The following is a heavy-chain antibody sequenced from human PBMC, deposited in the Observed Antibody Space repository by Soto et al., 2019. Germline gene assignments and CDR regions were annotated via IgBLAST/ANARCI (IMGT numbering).Heavy chain of an antibody. Sequence: PSETLSLTCTVSGGSISSYYGGWFRQPPGKGLEWIGYIYYSGSTTYHPSLKSRVTISVDTSKNQFSLKLSSVTAADTAVYYCARWIQLWTTAVFDYWGQGTLVTVSS. V-gene: IGHV4-59*08. D-gene: IGHD5-18*01. CDR1: GGSISSYY. CDR2: IYYSGST. J-gene: IGHJ4*02. CDR3: ARWIQLWTTAVFDY.